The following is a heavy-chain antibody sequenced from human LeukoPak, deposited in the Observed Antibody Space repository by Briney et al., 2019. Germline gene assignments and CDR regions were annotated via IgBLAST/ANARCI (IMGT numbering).Heavy chain of an antibody. CDR3: AKDGAYDSSGYYYLGWYFDL. V-gene: IGHV3-30*02. J-gene: IGHJ2*01. CDR1: GFTFSTYA. CDR2: IWYNGKNK. D-gene: IGHD3-22*01. Sequence: GGSLRLSCAASGFTFSTYAMHWVRQAPGKGLEWVAMIWYNGKNKHYADSVKGRFTISRDNSKNTLDLQMNSLRAEDTAVYYCAKDGAYDSSGYYYLGWYFDLWGRGTLVTVSS.